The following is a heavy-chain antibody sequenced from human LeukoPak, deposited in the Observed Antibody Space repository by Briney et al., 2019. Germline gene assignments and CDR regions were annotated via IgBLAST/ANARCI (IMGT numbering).Heavy chain of an antibody. D-gene: IGHD3-10*01. CDR3: ARADSWFGEFNFDY. CDR2: IYYSGST. Sequence: ASETLSLTCTVSGGSISSGGYYWSWIRQHPGKGLEWIGYIYYSGSTYYNPSLKSRVTISVDTSKNQFSLKLSSVTAADTAVYYCARADSWFGEFNFDYWGQGTLVTVSS. CDR1: GGSISSGGYY. J-gene: IGHJ4*02. V-gene: IGHV4-31*03.